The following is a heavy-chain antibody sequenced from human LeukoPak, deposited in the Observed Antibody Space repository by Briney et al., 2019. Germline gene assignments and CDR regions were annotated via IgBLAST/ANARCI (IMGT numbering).Heavy chain of an antibody. V-gene: IGHV3-7*01. CDR1: GLTFSSYW. Sequence: GGSLRLSCAASGLTFSSYWMSWVRQAPGKGLEWVANIKQDGSEKYYVDSVKGRFTISRDNAKNSLHLQMNSLRAEDTAVYYCADIPISWGQGTLVTVSS. D-gene: IGHD2-2*02. J-gene: IGHJ4*02. CDR2: IKQDGSEK. CDR3: ADIPIS.